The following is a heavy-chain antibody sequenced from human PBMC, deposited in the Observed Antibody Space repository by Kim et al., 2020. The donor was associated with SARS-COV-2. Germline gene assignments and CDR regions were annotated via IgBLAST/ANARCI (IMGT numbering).Heavy chain of an antibody. CDR3: AREGLFYGDGYKAEASFDY. CDR1: GYTFTGYY. CDR2: INPNSGGT. D-gene: IGHD5-12*01. V-gene: IGHV1-2*06. Sequence: ASVKVSCKASGYTFTGYYMHWVRQAPGQGLEWMGRINPNSGGTNYAQKFQGRVTMTRDTSISTAYMELSRLRSDDTAVYYCAREGLFYGDGYKAEASFDYWGQGTLVTVSS. J-gene: IGHJ4*02.